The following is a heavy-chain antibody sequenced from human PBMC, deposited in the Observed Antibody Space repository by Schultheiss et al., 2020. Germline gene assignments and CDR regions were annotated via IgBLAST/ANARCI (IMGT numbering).Heavy chain of an antibody. CDR3: ARGRAYYSDIRDYLLDY. D-gene: IGHD3-22*01. Sequence: GESLKISCAASGFTFSDYYMAWIRQAPGKGLEWVSHISSSGSASYYADSVKGRFSISRDNAKTSLDLQMDSLRAEDTAVYYCARGRAYYSDIRDYLLDYWGQGTLVTVSS. CDR2: ISSSGSAS. J-gene: IGHJ4*02. V-gene: IGHV3-11*01. CDR1: GFTFSDYY.